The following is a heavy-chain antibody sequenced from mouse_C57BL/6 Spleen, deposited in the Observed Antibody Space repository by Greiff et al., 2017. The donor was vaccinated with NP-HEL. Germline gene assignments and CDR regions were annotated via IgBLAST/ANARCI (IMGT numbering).Heavy chain of an antibody. D-gene: IGHD4-1*01. Sequence: QVQLQQPGAELVRPGSSVKLSCKASGYTFTSYWMDWVKQRPGQGLEWIGNIYPSDSETHYNQKFKDKATLTVYKSSSTAYMQLSSLTSEDSAVYYCARLGPYYYAMDYWGQGTSVTVSS. CDR3: ARLGPYYYAMDY. CDR2: IYPSDSET. J-gene: IGHJ4*01. CDR1: GYTFTSYW. V-gene: IGHV1-61*01.